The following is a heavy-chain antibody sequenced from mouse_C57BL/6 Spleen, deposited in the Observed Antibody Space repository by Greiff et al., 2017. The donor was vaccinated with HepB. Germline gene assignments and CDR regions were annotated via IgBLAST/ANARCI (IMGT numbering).Heavy chain of an antibody. J-gene: IGHJ4*01. D-gene: IGHD2-4*01. CDR1: GYTFTSYW. CDR3: SRCGDCDPYYAMDY. CDR2: IYPGSGST. Sequence: QVQLQQPGAELVKPGASVKLSCKASGYTFTSYWITWVKQRPGQGLEWIGDIYPGSGSTNYNEKFKSKATLTVDTSSSTAYMQLSSLTSEDSAVYDCSRCGDCDPYYAMDYWGQGTSVTVSS. V-gene: IGHV1-55*01.